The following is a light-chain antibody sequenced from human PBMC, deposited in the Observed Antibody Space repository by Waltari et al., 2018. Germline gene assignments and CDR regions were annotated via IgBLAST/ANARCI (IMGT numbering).Light chain of an antibody. CDR1: RDDVGGFDY. CDR3: NSYTSSSTHV. V-gene: IGLV2-14*01. CDR2: EVS. J-gene: IGLJ1*01. Sequence: QSALTQPASVSGSPGQSITIPCTGTRDDVGGFDYVPWYQHHPGRAPKLVIYEVSSRPSGVSDRFSGSKSGNTASLTISGLQPDDEADYYCNSYTSSSTHVFGTGTKVSVL.